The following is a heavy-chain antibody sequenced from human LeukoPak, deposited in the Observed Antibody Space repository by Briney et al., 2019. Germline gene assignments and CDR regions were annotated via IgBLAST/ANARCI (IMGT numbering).Heavy chain of an antibody. J-gene: IGHJ4*02. Sequence: ASVKVSCKASGYTFTSYGISWVRQAPGQGLEWMGWIGAYNGNTNYAQKLQGRVTMTTDTSTSTAYMELRSLRSDDTAVYYCARDRIVVVPAAMGAYYFDYWGQGTLVTVSS. CDR3: ARDRIVVVPAAMGAYYFDY. V-gene: IGHV1-18*01. D-gene: IGHD2-2*01. CDR1: GYTFTSYG. CDR2: IGAYNGNT.